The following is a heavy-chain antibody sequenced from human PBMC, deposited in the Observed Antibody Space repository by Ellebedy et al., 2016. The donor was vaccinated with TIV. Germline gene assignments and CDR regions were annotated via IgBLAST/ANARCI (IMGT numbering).Heavy chain of an antibody. J-gene: IGHJ2*01. CDR3: ARAVAAVGGYYFDF. CDR1: GFTFSSFV. Sequence: GESLKISCAASGFTFSSFVMHWVRQAPGKGLEWVAVISYDGSNYYYADSVRGRFTISRDNSKNTLFLQMDSLRAEDSAVYYCARAVAAVGGYYFDFWGRGTLVTVSS. D-gene: IGHD6-19*01. CDR2: ISYDGSNY. V-gene: IGHV3-30*03.